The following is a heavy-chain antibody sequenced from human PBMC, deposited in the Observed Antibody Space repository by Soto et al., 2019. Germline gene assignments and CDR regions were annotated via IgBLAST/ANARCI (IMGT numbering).Heavy chain of an antibody. J-gene: IGHJ6*03. CDR3: ALYYGSGSYYPYYYYYYMDV. CDR2: INHSGST. D-gene: IGHD3-10*01. Sequence: QVQLQQWGAGLLKPSETLSLTCAVYGGSFSGYYWSWIRQPPGKGLEWIGEINHSGSTNYNPSLKSRVTISVDTSKNQFSLKLSSVTAADTAVYYCALYYGSGSYYPYYYYYYMDVWGKGTTGTVSS. V-gene: IGHV4-34*01. CDR1: GGSFSGYY.